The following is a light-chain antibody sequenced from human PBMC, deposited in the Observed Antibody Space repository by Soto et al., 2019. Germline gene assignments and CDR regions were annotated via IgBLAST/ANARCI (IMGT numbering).Light chain of an antibody. CDR1: SSDVGGYDY. J-gene: IGLJ1*01. CDR2: EVS. V-gene: IGLV2-14*01. CDR3: SSFTSSSTLPYV. Sequence: QSALTQPASVSGSPGQSITISCTGTSSDVGGYDYVSWYQQHPGKAPKLMIYEVSNRPSGISDRFSASKSGNTASLTISGLRAEDEADYYCSSFTSSSTLPYVFGTGTKVTVL.